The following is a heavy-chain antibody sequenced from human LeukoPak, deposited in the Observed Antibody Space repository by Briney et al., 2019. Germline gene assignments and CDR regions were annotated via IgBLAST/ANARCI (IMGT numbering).Heavy chain of an antibody. Sequence: PSETLSLTCTVSGGSISSSSYYWGWIRQPPGKGLEWIGEINHSGSTNYNPSLKSRVTISVDTSKNQFSLKLSSVTAADTAVYYCASSFGVVQKYYFDYWGQGTLVTVSS. CDR2: INHSGST. D-gene: IGHD3-3*01. J-gene: IGHJ4*02. CDR1: GGSISSSSYY. V-gene: IGHV4-39*07. CDR3: ASSFGVVQKYYFDY.